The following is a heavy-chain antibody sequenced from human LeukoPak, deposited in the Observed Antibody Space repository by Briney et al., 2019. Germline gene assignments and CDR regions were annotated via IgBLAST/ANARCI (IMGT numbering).Heavy chain of an antibody. J-gene: IGHJ4*02. CDR1: GGSFSGYY. CDR3: ARDSSSSGWYYFDY. V-gene: IGHV4-34*01. CDR2: INHSGST. D-gene: IGHD6-19*01. Sequence: SETLSLTCAVYGGSFSGYYWSWIRQPPGKGLEWIGEINHSGSTNYNPSLKSRVTISVDTSKSQFSLKLSSVTAADTAVYYCARDSSSSGWYYFDYWGQGTLVTVSS.